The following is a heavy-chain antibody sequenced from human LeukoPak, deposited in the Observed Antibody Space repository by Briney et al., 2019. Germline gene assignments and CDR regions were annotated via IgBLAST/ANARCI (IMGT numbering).Heavy chain of an antibody. Sequence: GGSLRLSCAASGFTFTIFGLNWVRQAPGKGPEWVSYIDARSGITYYADSVQGRFTISRDDARESVFLQMDGLRVDDTAVYYCARGMRDSSGYYSYGMDVWGQGTTVTVSS. CDR2: IDARSGIT. CDR3: ARGMRDSSGYYSYGMDV. CDR1: GFTFTIFG. D-gene: IGHD3-22*01. V-gene: IGHV3-48*01. J-gene: IGHJ6*02.